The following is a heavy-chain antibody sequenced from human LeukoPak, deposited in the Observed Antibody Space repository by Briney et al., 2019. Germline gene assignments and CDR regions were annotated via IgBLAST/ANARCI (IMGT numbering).Heavy chain of an antibody. J-gene: IGHJ4*02. D-gene: IGHD6-19*01. CDR3: AKDLEQWLAPGDFDY. CDR1: GITFNSYA. Sequence: GGSLRLSCAASGITFNSYAMSWVRQAPGKGLEWVSAISGSGGSTYYADSVKGRFTISRDNSKNTLYLQMNSLRAEDTAVHYCAKDLEQWLAPGDFDYWGQGTLVTVSS. CDR2: ISGSGGST. V-gene: IGHV3-23*01.